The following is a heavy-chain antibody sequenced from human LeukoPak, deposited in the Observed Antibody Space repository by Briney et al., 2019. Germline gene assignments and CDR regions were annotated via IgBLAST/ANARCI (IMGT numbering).Heavy chain of an antibody. CDR2: IDPSDSYT. CDR1: GYSFTSYW. D-gene: IGHD6-13*01. Sequence: GESLKISCKGSGYSFTSYWISWVRQVPGKGLEWMGRIDPSDSYTNYSPSFQGHVTISADKSISTAYLQWSSLKASDTAMYYCARRSGYSSSWYGNWGQGTLVTVSS. V-gene: IGHV5-10-1*01. J-gene: IGHJ4*02. CDR3: ARRSGYSSSWYGN.